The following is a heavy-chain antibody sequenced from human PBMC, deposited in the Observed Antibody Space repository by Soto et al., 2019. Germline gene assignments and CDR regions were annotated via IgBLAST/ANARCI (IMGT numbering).Heavy chain of an antibody. D-gene: IGHD2-21*02. V-gene: IGHV1-69*13. CDR1: GGTFSRYA. CDR3: AGDRREVVTATNVYYYYGMDV. J-gene: IGHJ6*02. CDR2: IIPIFGTA. Sequence: TSVKVSCKASGGTFSRYAISWVRQAPGQGLEWMGGIIPIFGTANYAQKFKGRVTITEAESPSTAHMELSSLRSADTAVYYWAGDRREVVTATNVYYYYGMDVWGQGTPVTVSS.